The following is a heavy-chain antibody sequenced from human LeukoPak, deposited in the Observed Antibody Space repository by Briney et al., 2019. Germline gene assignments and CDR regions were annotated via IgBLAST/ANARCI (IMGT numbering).Heavy chain of an antibody. CDR1: GFTFTNYY. D-gene: IGHD2-15*01. CDR3: ARDNVGGSCYDY. CDR2: IKEDGSEQ. V-gene: IGHV3-7*04. J-gene: IGHJ4*02. Sequence: GGSLRLSCAASGFTFTNYYLSWVRQAPGKGLEWVANIKEDGSEQYYVDSVKGRFTISRDNAKNSLYLQMNSLSAEDTAVYYCARDNVGGSCYDYWGQGTLVTVSS.